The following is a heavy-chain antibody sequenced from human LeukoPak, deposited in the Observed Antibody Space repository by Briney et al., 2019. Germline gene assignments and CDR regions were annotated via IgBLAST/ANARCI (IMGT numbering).Heavy chain of an antibody. CDR2: INHSGST. V-gene: IGHV4-34*01. CDR3: ARGADSSSWYGDDFDY. CDR1: GGSISGYY. Sequence: RPSETLSLTCAVYGGSISGYYWSWIRQPPGKGLEWIGEINHSGSTNYNPSLKSRVTISVDTSKNQFSLKLSSVTAADTAVYYCARGADSSSWYGDDFDYWGQGTLVTVSS. D-gene: IGHD6-13*01. J-gene: IGHJ4*02.